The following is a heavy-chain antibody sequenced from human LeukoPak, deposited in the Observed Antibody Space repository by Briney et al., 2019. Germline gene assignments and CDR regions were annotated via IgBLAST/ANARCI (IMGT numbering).Heavy chain of an antibody. CDR1: GFTFSDYY. Sequence: GGSLRLSRAASGFTFSDYYMSWIRQAPGKGLEWVSYISSSGSTIYYADSVKGRFTISRDNAKNSLCLQMNSLRAEDTAVYYCASAVMGDHDAFDIWGQGTMVTVSS. CDR2: ISSSGSTI. J-gene: IGHJ3*02. V-gene: IGHV3-11*04. D-gene: IGHD3-16*01. CDR3: ASAVMGDHDAFDI.